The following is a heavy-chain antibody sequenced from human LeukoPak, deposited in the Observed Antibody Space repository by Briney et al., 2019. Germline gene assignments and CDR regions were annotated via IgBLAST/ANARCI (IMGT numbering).Heavy chain of an antibody. Sequence: SQTVSLTCTDSGGSISSGSYYWSWIRQPAGKGLEWIGRIYTSGSTNYNPSLKSRVTISVDTSKNQFSLKLSSVTAADTAVYYCARARRDLYYYGMDVWGQGTTVTVSS. CDR1: GGSISSGSYY. CDR2: IYTSGST. V-gene: IGHV4-61*02. D-gene: IGHD5-24*01. CDR3: ARARRDLYYYGMDV. J-gene: IGHJ6*02.